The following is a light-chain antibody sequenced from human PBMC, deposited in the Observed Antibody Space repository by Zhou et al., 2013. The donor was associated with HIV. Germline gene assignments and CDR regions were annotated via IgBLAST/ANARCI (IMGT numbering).Light chain of an antibody. Sequence: DIQMTQSPSALSASVGDRVTITCRASQSISRYLAWYQQKPGKAPKLLIYKASSLQSGVPSRFSGSGSGTEFTLTISSLQPDDFATYYCQHYRGYPFTFGGGTKVEIK. CDR3: QHYRGYPFT. CDR1: QSISRY. V-gene: IGKV1-5*03. J-gene: IGKJ4*01. CDR2: KAS.